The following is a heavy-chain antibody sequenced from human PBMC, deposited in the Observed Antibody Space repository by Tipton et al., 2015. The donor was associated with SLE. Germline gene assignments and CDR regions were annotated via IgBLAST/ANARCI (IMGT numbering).Heavy chain of an antibody. J-gene: IGHJ4*02. CDR1: GYTFSIYG. Sequence: QLVQSGAEVKKPGASVKVSCKASGYTFSIYGISWVRQAPGQGLEWMGWISPYNGNTNYAQKFQDRVTMTTDTSTSTAYKELRSLRSDDTAVYYCARDRSSSDYWGQGTLVTVSS. CDR2: ISPYNGNT. D-gene: IGHD6-6*01. V-gene: IGHV1-18*01. CDR3: ARDRSSSDY.